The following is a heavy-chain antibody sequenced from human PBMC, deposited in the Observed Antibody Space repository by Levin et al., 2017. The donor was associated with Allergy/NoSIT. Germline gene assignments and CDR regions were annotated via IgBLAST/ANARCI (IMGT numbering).Heavy chain of an antibody. J-gene: IGHJ3*02. CDR1: GFTFRSYS. CDR3: ARDSAWAFDI. CDR2: IRSSGSPV. V-gene: IGHV3-48*02. D-gene: IGHD1-26*01. Sequence: GGSLRLSCAPSGFTFRSYSMNWVRQAPGKGLEWVSYIRSSGSPVSYADSVKGRFTISRDNARNSLFLEMNSLRDDDTAVYYCARDSAWAFDIWGQGTMVTVSS.